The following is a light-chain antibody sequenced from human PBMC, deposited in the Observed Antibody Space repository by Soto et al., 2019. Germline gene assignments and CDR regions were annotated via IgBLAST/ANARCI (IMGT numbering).Light chain of an antibody. CDR2: GAS. V-gene: IGKV3-20*01. Sequence: EIVLTQSPGTLSLSPGDGATLSCRASQSVSSNYLAWYQQKAGQAPRLLIYGASSRATGIPDRFSGSGSGTDFTLTISRLEAEDFAVYYCQQYGNSPITFGQGTRLEI. J-gene: IGKJ5*01. CDR3: QQYGNSPIT. CDR1: QSVSSNY.